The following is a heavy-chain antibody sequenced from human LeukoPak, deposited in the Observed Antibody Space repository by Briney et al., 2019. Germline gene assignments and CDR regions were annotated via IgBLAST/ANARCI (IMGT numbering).Heavy chain of an antibody. J-gene: IGHJ3*02. D-gene: IGHD1-26*01. CDR1: GFTFSTYS. CDR2: ISSWSSYT. Sequence: GSLRLSCAGSGFTFSTYSIHWVRQAPGKGLEWVSCISSWSSYTYYADSVKGRFTISRDNAKSSLYLQMNSLRAEDTAVYYCARDNPYSESLAADDAFDIWGQGTMVTVSS. CDR3: ARDNPYSESLAADDAFDI. V-gene: IGHV3-21*01.